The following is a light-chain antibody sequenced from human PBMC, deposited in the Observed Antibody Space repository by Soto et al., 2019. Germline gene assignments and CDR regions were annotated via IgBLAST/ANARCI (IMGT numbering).Light chain of an antibody. CDR2: GAS. CDR3: QQYDNSLYT. V-gene: IGKV3-20*01. Sequence: EIVLTQSPGTLSLSPGERATLSCRASQSVSSTYLAWYQQKPGQAPRLLIYGASSRATGIPDRFSGSGSGTDFTLTISRLEPEDFAVYYCQQYDNSLYTFGQGTKQEIK. CDR1: QSVSSTY. J-gene: IGKJ2*01.